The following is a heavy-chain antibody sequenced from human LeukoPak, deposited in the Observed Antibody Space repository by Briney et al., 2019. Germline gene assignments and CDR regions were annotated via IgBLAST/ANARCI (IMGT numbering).Heavy chain of an antibody. CDR2: INPNSGGT. D-gene: IGHD4-17*01. J-gene: IGHJ4*02. CDR3: APTAGHEYGDYLYYFDY. V-gene: IGHV1-2*02. Sequence: ASVKVSCKASGYTFTGYYMHWVRQAPGQGLEWMGWINPNSGGTNYAQKFQGRVTMTRDTSISTAYMELSSLRSDDTAVYYCAPTAGHEYGDYLYYFDYWGQGTPVTVSS. CDR1: GYTFTGYY.